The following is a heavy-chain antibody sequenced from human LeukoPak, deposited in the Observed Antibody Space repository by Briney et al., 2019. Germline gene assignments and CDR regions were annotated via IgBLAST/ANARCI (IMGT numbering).Heavy chain of an antibody. J-gene: IGHJ5*02. CDR1: GFAFKNYG. Sequence: PGGSLRLSCEASGFAFKNYGMNWIRQAPGKGLEWVSAITASGLTTYYADSVKGRFAISRDNAKNSLYLQMNNLRAEDTAVYYCARDLMRGIRDGYNWDNWFDPWGQGTLVTVSS. V-gene: IGHV3-21*04. CDR3: ARDLMRGIRDGYNWDNWFDP. CDR2: ITASGLTT. D-gene: IGHD5-24*01.